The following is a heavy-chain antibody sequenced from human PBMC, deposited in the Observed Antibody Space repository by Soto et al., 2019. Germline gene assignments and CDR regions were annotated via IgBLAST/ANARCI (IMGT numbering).Heavy chain of an antibody. CDR3: ARGYCSGGSCYLGYYYYYMDV. V-gene: IGHV4-4*02. D-gene: IGHD2-15*01. CDR1: SGSISSSNW. Sequence: QVQLQESGPGLVKPSGTLSLTCAVSSGSISSSNWWSWVRQPPGKGLEWIGEIYHSGSTNYNPSLKSRVTISVDKSKNQFSLKLSSVTAADTAVYYCARGYCSGGSCYLGYYYYYMDVWGKGTTVTVSS. J-gene: IGHJ6*03. CDR2: IYHSGST.